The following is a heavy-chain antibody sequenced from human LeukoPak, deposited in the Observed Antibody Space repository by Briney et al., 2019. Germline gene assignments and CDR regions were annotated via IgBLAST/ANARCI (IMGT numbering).Heavy chain of an antibody. CDR2: VYYSGSP. D-gene: IGHD1-26*01. CDR1: GDSISSSNYY. Sequence: SETLSLTCTASGDSISSSNYYWGWLRQPPGKGLEWIGSVYYSGSPYYNPSLKSRVTISVDTSKNQFSLKLSSVTAADTAVYYCARQFDSGSYYLFDYWGQGTLVTVSS. V-gene: IGHV4-39*01. CDR3: ARQFDSGSYYLFDY. J-gene: IGHJ4*02.